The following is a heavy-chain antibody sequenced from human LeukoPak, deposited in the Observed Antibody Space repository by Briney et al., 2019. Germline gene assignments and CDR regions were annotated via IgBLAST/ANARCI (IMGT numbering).Heavy chain of an antibody. Sequence: GRSLRLSCAASGFTFSSYGMHWVRQAPGKGLEWVAVIWYDGSNKYYADSVKGRFTISRDNSKNTLYLQMNSLRAEDTAVYYCARGPTLARALDYWGQGTLVTVSS. V-gene: IGHV3-33*01. CDR3: ARGPTLARALDY. D-gene: IGHD1-26*01. CDR2: IWYDGSNK. J-gene: IGHJ4*02. CDR1: GFTFSSYG.